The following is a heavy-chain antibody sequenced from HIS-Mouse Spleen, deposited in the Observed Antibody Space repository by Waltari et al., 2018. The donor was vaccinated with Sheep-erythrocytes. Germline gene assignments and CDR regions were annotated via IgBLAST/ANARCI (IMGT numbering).Heavy chain of an antibody. CDR1: GATSSSYA. D-gene: IGHD1-26*01. CDR2: IIPILGIA. Sequence: QVQLVQSGAEVKKPGSPVKFSCKASGATSSSYAMSWVRQAPGQGLEWMGRIIPILGIANYAQKFQGRVTITADKSTSTAYMELSSLRSEDTAVYYCAQTGATTPHFDYWGQGTLVTVSS. J-gene: IGHJ4*02. V-gene: IGHV1-69*04. CDR3: AQTGATTPHFDY.